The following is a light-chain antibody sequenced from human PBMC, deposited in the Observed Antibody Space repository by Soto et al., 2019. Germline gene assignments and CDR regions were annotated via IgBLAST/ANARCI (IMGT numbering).Light chain of an antibody. CDR1: SGSIASNY. Sequence: NFLLTQPHSVSESPGKTVTISCTRSSGSIASNYVQWYQQRPGSAPTTVIYEDNRRPSGVPDRFSGSIDSSSNAASLTISGLKTDDEADYYCQSYDTTNLVFGGGTKVTVL. V-gene: IGLV6-57*03. J-gene: IGLJ3*02. CDR3: QSYDTTNLV. CDR2: EDN.